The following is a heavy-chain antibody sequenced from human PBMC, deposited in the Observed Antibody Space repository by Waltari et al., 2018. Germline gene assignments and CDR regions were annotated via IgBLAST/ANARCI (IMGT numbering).Heavy chain of an antibody. CDR2: IYYSGST. Sequence: QVQLQESGPGLVKPSETLSLTCTVSGGSISSYYWSWIRQPPGKGLEWIGYIYYSGSTNYNPSLKSRVTISVDTSKNQFSLKLSSVTAADTAVYYCARGVLSIAALDYWGQGTLVTVSS. CDR1: GGSISSYY. J-gene: IGHJ4*02. CDR3: ARGVLSIAALDY. D-gene: IGHD6-6*01. V-gene: IGHV4-59*01.